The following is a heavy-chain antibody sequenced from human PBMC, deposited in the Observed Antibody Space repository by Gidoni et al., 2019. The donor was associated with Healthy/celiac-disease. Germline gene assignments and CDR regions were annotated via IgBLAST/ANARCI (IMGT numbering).Heavy chain of an antibody. CDR3: ARGAMSGYSGYGPYYFDY. CDR2: IIPIFGTA. Sequence: QVQLVQSGAEVKKPGSSVKVSCKASGGPFSSYAISWVRQAPGQGLEWMGGIIPIFGTANYAQKFQGRVTITADESTSTAYMELSSLRSEDTAVYYCARGAMSGYSGYGPYYFDYWGQGTLVTVSS. CDR1: GGPFSSYA. J-gene: IGHJ4*02. V-gene: IGHV1-69*01. D-gene: IGHD5-12*01.